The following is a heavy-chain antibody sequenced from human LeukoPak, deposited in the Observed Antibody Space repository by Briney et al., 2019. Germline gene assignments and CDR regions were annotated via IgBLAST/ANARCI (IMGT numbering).Heavy chain of an antibody. D-gene: IGHD2-15*01. CDR1: GFTFGSYW. CDR3: ARGGYCSGGSCYSYYYGMDV. Sequence: GGSLRLSCAASGFTFGSYWMSWVRQAPGKGLEWVANIKQDGSEKYYVDSVKGRFTISRDNAKNSLYLQMNSLRAEDTAVYYCARGGYCSGGSCYSYYYGMDVWGQGTTVTVSS. CDR2: IKQDGSEK. J-gene: IGHJ6*02. V-gene: IGHV3-7*01.